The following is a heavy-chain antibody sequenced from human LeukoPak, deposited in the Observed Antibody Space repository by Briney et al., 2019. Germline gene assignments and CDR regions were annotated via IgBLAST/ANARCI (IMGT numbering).Heavy chain of an antibody. CDR2: ISAYNGNT. Sequence: ASVMVSCKASGYTFTSYGISWVRQAPGQGLEWMGWISAYNGNTNYAQKLQGRVTMTTDTSTSTAYMELRSLRSDDTAVYYCAKDSGSTSCYDYWGQGTLVTVSS. J-gene: IGHJ4*02. CDR3: AKDSGSTSCYDY. CDR1: GYTFTSYG. D-gene: IGHD2-2*01. V-gene: IGHV1-18*01.